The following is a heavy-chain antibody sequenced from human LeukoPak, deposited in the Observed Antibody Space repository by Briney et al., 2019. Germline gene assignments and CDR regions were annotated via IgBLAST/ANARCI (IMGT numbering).Heavy chain of an antibody. V-gene: IGHV3-23*01. Sequence: PGGALRLSCAASGFTFSSYAMSWVRPAPGHGLEWGSAIQDNGSRTHYAGSVKSPFTTSSNNSKNTLFLQMNNLSAEDTAIYYCAKYGPQDSWSSHFDYWGQGALVTVSS. J-gene: IGHJ4*02. D-gene: IGHD1-26*01. CDR1: GFTFSSYA. CDR3: AKYGPQDSWSSHFDY. CDR2: IQDNGSRT.